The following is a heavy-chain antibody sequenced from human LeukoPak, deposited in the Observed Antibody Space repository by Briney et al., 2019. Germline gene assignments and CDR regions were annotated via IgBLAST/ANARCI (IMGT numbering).Heavy chain of an antibody. D-gene: IGHD5-18*01. Sequence: PSETLSLTCTVSGGSISSYYWSWIRQPPGKGLEWIGYIYYSGSTNYNPSLKSRVTISVDTSKNQFSLKLSSVTAADTAVYYCARGPNPHTAMALVFDYWGQGTLVTVSS. V-gene: IGHV4-59*01. CDR1: GGSISSYY. CDR2: IYYSGST. CDR3: ARGPNPHTAMALVFDY. J-gene: IGHJ4*02.